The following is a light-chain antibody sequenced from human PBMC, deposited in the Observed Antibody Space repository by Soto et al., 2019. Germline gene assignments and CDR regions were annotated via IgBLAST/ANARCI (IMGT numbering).Light chain of an antibody. CDR1: SSNIGSNY. Sequence: QSVLTQPPSASGTPGQRVTISCSGSSSNIGSNYVYWYQQLPGTAPKLLIYRNNQRPSGVPDRFSGSKSGTSASLAISGLRSEDEADYYCAAWDDSRGGVVFGGGTKLPVL. V-gene: IGLV1-47*01. J-gene: IGLJ2*01. CDR2: RNN. CDR3: AAWDDSRGGVV.